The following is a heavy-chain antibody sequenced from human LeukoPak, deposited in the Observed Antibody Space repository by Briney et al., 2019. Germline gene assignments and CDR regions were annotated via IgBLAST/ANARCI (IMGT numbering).Heavy chain of an antibody. CDR1: GFTFSSYG. CDR2: ISYDGSNK. V-gene: IGHV3-30*18. J-gene: IGHJ4*02. D-gene: IGHD6-19*01. Sequence: GRSLRLSCAASGFTFSSYGMHWVRQAPGKGLEWVAVISYDGSNKYYADSVKGRFTISRDNSKNTLYLQMNSLRAEDTAVYYCAKDRDSSGWHIDRHWGQGTLVTVSS. CDR3: AKDRDSSGWHIDRH.